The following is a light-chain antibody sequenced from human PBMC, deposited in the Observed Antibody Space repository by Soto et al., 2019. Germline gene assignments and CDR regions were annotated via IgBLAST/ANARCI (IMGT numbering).Light chain of an antibody. Sequence: SSPGPSRKTNTNSCPGTSSDVCGYNYVSWYQQHPGKAPKLMIYDVSNRPSGVSNRFSGSKSGNTASLTISGLQAEDEADYYCSSYTSSSTLSYVFGTGTKVTVL. J-gene: IGLJ1*01. CDR3: SSYTSSSTLSYV. CDR2: DVS. V-gene: IGLV2-14*04. CDR1: SSDVCGYNY.